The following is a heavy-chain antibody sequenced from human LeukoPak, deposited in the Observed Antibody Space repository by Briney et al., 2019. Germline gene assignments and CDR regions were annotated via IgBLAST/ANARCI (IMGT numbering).Heavy chain of an antibody. CDR1: GFTFSSYA. V-gene: IGHV3-30*04. J-gene: IGHJ6*03. CDR3: AKSMSGSVPGRNYYYMDV. D-gene: IGHD3-3*01. Sequence: GGSLRLSCAASGFTFSSYAMHWVRQAPGKGLEWVAVTSYDGSNKYYADSVKGRFTISRDNSKNTLYVQMNSLRAEDTAVYYCAKSMSGSVPGRNYYYMDVWGKGTTVTISS. CDR2: TSYDGSNK.